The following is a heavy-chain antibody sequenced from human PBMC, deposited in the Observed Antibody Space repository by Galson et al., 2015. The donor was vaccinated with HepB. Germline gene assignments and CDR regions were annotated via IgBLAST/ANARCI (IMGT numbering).Heavy chain of an antibody. CDR1: GFTFSSYG. CDR3: ARDGGPAAPYGMDV. CDR2: IWYGGSNK. Sequence: SLRLSCAASGFTFSSYGMHWVRQAPGKGLEWVAVIWYGGSNKYYADSVKGRFTISGDNSKNTLYLQMNSLRAEDTAVYYCARDGGPAAPYGMDVWGQGTTVTVSS. V-gene: IGHV3-33*01. D-gene: IGHD6-13*01. J-gene: IGHJ6*02.